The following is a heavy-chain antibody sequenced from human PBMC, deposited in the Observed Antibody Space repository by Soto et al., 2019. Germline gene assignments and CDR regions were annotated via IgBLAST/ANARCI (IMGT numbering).Heavy chain of an antibody. J-gene: IGHJ4*02. D-gene: IGHD2-21*01. CDR3: SIHRVTDSDLDH. Sequence: QVQLVESGGGVVQPGRSLRLSCVGSGFIFSNNGMHWVRQTPGKGLEWVAFMSYDGSDTFYADSVKGRFTIARDNSKNNHFLDMSNLTSHDTAMYYCSIHRVTDSDLDHWGQGPLVTI. CDR2: MSYDGSDT. V-gene: IGHV3-30*03. CDR1: GFIFSNNG.